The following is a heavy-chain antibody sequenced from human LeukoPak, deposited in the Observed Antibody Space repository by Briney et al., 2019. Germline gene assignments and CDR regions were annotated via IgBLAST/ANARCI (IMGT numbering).Heavy chain of an antibody. J-gene: IGHJ4*02. CDR2: IYYSGST. Sequence: SETLSLTCTVSGGSISSSSYYWGWIRQPPGKGLEWIGSIYYSGSTNYNPSLESRVTISVDTSKNQFSLKLSSVTAADTAVYYCARRAAAGTFDFWGRGTLVTVSS. V-gene: IGHV4-39*07. CDR3: ARRAAAGTFDF. D-gene: IGHD6-13*01. CDR1: GGSISSSSYY.